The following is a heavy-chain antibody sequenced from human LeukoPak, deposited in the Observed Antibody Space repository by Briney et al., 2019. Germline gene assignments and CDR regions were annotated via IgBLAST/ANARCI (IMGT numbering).Heavy chain of an antibody. CDR2: KYYSGST. J-gene: IGHJ4*01. Sequence: SETLSLTCTVSGGSMTTGNYYWGWIRQSPGKGLEWIGHKYYSGSTYYNPSLKGRVSISVDTTIYQFSLSFSSVTAADTAVYYCAVGEFLYYFDYWGHGTLVTVSS. V-gene: IGHV4-39*07. CDR3: AVGEFLYYFDY. CDR1: GGSMTTGNYY. D-gene: IGHD3-10*01.